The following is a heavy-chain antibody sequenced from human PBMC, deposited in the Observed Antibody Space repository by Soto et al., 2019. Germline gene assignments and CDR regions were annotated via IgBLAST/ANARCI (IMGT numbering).Heavy chain of an antibody. Sequence: EVQLVESGGGLVQPGGSLRLSCAASGFTFSTYWMHWVRQAPGKGLVWVSRINRDGTGTTYAESVKGRFTISRDNTKNTLYLQMNSLRVEDTAVSYCGPLGNFGVVMGHWGQGTLVTVSS. J-gene: IGHJ4*02. CDR2: INRDGTGT. CDR1: GFTFSTYW. D-gene: IGHD3-3*01. CDR3: GPLGNFGVVMGH. V-gene: IGHV3-74*03.